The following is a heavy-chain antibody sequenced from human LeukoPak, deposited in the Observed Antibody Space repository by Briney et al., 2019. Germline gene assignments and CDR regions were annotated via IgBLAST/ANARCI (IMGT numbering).Heavy chain of an antibody. CDR3: ARDRVLRYFDY. V-gene: IGHV3-33*01. CDR2: IWYDGSDK. J-gene: IGHJ4*02. Sequence: GRSLTLSCAASGFTFSSHGMHCARQAPGKGLEWAAVIWYDGSDKYYADSVKGRFTISRDNSKNTLNLQMTSLRADDTAVYYCARDRVLRYFDYWGQGALVTVSS. D-gene: IGHD3-16*01. CDR1: GFTFSSHG.